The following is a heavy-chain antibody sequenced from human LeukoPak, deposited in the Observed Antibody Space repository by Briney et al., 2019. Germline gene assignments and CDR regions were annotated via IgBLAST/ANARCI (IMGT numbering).Heavy chain of an antibody. CDR2: IYSGGST. V-gene: IGHV3-66*02. CDR1: GFTVSSNY. J-gene: IGHJ6*03. CDR3: ARDRYTIFGVVTPDMDV. D-gene: IGHD3-3*01. Sequence: GGSLRLSCAASGFTVSSNYMSWVRQAPGKGLEWVSVIYSGGSTYYADSVKGRFTISRDNSKNTLYLQMNSLRAEDTAVYYCARDRYTIFGVVTPDMDVRGKETTVTVSS.